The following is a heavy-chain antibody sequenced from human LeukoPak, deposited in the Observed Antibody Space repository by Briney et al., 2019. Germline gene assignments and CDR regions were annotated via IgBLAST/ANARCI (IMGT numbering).Heavy chain of an antibody. CDR1: GFTVSGNY. J-gene: IGHJ1*01. CDR3: AGSRLSAEYFQF. V-gene: IGHV3-66*01. Sequence: GGSLRLSCEASGFTVSGNYMNWIRQAPGKGLEWVSVIYSGGNTYYADSVKGRFSISRDNSKNTLYLQMNSLRVKDTAVYYCAGSRLSAEYFQFWGQGTLVAVSS. CDR2: IYSGGNT.